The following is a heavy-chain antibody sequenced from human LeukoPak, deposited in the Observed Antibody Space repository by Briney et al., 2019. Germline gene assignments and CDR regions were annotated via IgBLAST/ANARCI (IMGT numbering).Heavy chain of an antibody. CDR2: ISYDGSNK. J-gene: IGHJ4*02. CDR3: AREAYANYYDSSGYPPGGFDY. D-gene: IGHD3-22*01. Sequence: GRSLRLSCAASGFTFSSYAMHWVRQAPGKGLEWVAVISYDGSNKYYADSVKGRFTISRDNSKNTLYLQMNSLRAEDTAVYYCAREAYANYYDSSGYPPGGFDYWGQGTLVTVSS. CDR1: GFTFSSYA. V-gene: IGHV3-30-3*01.